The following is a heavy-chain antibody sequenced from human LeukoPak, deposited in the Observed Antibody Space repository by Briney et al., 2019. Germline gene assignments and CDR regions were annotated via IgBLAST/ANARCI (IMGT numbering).Heavy chain of an antibody. J-gene: IGHJ6*04. CDR1: GFTVSTNY. Sequence: GGSLRLSCAASGFTVSTNYMSWVRQAPGKGLEWVSVIYTDGSTHYADSVKGRFTISRDNSKNALYLQMNSLRAEDTAVYYCPRDREVVDAMAQMDVWGKGTTVTVSS. D-gene: IGHD2-8*01. CDR2: IYTDGST. V-gene: IGHV3-53*01. CDR3: PRDREVVDAMAQMDV.